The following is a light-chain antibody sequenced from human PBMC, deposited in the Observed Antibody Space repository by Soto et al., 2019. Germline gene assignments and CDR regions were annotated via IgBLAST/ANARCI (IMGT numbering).Light chain of an antibody. V-gene: IGKV3-11*01. CDR2: DAS. CDR1: QSVSSN. J-gene: IGKJ5*01. CDR3: QQRSNWPLIT. Sequence: IVMTQSPATLSVSPGERAALSCRASQSVSSNLAWYQQTPGQAPRLLIYDASNRDTGIPARFSGSGSVTDFTLTISSLEPEDFAVYYCQQRSNWPLITVGQGTRLEIK.